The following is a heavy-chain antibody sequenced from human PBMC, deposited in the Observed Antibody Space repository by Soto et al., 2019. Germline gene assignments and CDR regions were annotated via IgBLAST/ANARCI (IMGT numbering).Heavy chain of an antibody. J-gene: IGHJ4*02. CDR1: GFTFSSYA. Sequence: GGSLRLSCAASGFTFSSYAMSWVRQAPGKGLEWVSAISGSGGSTYYADSVKGRFTISRDNSKNTLYLQMNSLRAEDTAVYYCAKHLNSGSYFECFDYWGQGTLVTVSS. D-gene: IGHD1-26*01. CDR3: AKHLNSGSYFECFDY. CDR2: ISGSGGST. V-gene: IGHV3-23*01.